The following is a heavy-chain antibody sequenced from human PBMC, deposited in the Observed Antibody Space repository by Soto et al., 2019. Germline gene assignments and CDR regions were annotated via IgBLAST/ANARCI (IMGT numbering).Heavy chain of an antibody. J-gene: IGHJ4*02. CDR2: LSGSGSST. CDR1: GFTFSNYA. V-gene: IGHV3-23*01. Sequence: EVQLLESGGGLVQPGGSLRLSCTASGFTFSNYAMNWVRQAPGKGLEWVSTLSGSGSSTYYADSVKGRFTISRDNSKNTLYLQMNNLRAEDMAIYYCAKVPLKPQVFDYWGQGTLVTVSS. CDR3: AKVPLKPQVFDY.